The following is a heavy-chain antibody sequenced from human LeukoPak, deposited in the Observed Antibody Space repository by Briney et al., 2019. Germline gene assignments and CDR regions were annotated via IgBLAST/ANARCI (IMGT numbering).Heavy chain of an antibody. CDR2: ITTSGGST. J-gene: IGHJ4*02. Sequence: QPGGSLRLSCAASGFTFSSYAMSWVRQAPGEGLEWVSSITTSGGSTYYADSVKGRFTISRDNSKNTLYLQMSSLRVEDTALYYCAKDGVTILPPSVYWGQGTLVTVSS. CDR3: AKDGVTILPPSVY. CDR1: GFTFSSYA. D-gene: IGHD3-9*01. V-gene: IGHV3-23*01.